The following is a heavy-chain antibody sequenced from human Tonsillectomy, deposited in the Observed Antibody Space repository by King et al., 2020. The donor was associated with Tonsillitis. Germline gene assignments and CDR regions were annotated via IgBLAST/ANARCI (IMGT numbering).Heavy chain of an antibody. V-gene: IGHV1-18*01. Sequence: QLVQSGAEVKKPGASVKVSCKASGYTFTNYGINWVRQAPGQGLEWMGWISGYNDNTNYAQKLQGRVTMTTDTSTSTAYMDLRSLRSDDTAVYYCAREGVGCTGGSCYSGYFQHWGQGTLVTVSS. CDR2: ISGYNDNT. D-gene: IGHD2-15*01. CDR1: GYTFTNYG. J-gene: IGHJ1*01. CDR3: AREGVGCTGGSCYSGYFQH.